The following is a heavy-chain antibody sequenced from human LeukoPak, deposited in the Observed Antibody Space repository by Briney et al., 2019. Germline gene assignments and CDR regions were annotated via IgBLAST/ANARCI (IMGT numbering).Heavy chain of an antibody. CDR3: ARLSRSIAAAVPYYYYYYMDV. Sequence: GSLRLSCTASGFTFGDYAMSWIRQPPGKGLEWIGEINHSGSTNYNPSLKSRVTISVDTSKNQFSLKLSSVTAADTAVYYCARLSRSIAAAVPYYYYYYMDVWGKGTTVTISS. CDR1: GFTFGDYA. D-gene: IGHD6-13*01. CDR2: INHSGST. J-gene: IGHJ6*03. V-gene: IGHV4-34*01.